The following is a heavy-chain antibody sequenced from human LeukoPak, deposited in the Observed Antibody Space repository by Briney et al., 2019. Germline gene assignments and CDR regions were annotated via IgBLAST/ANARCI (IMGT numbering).Heavy chain of an antibody. CDR1: GGSISSSSYY. CDR3: ARPHSFYGDGDY. D-gene: IGHD4-17*01. CDR2: IYYSGST. J-gene: IGHJ4*02. V-gene: IGHV4-39*07. Sequence: PSETLSLTCTVSGGSISSSSYYWGWIRQPPGKGLEWIGSIYYSGSTYYNPSLKSRVTISVDTSKNQFSLKLSSVTAADTAVYYCARPHSFYGDGDYWGQGTLVTVSS.